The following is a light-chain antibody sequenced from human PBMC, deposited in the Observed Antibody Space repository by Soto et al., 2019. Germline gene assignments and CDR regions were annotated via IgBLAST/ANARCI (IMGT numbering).Light chain of an antibody. Sequence: SYDLTQPPSVSVAPGQTATITCGGNNIESEPIHWYRQKPGQAPVLVVYDNSDRPSGIPERLSGSKSGNTATLTISRVEAGDEADYYCQVWESGSENYVFGTGTKVTVL. V-gene: IGLV3-21*02. J-gene: IGLJ1*01. CDR2: DNS. CDR1: NIESEP. CDR3: QVWESGSENYV.